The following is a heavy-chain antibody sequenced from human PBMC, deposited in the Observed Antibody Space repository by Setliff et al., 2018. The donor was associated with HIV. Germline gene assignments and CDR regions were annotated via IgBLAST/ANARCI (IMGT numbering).Heavy chain of an antibody. CDR1: GYMFIAYG. J-gene: IGHJ3*01. CDR2: IGPYKGRT. Sequence: ASVKVSCKTSGYMFIAYGMSWVRRAPGQGLEWMGWIGPYKGRTEYAQEFQGRVSLTIDTSASTAYMELRSLQSDDTAVYYCARDDGGYKYAEVFDVWGQGTMVTVSS. V-gene: IGHV1-18*01. CDR3: ARDDGGYKYAEVFDV. D-gene: IGHD2-8*01.